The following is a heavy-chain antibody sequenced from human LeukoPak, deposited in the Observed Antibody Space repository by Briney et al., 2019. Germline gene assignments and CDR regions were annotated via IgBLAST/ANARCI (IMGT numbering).Heavy chain of an antibody. D-gene: IGHD2-15*01. Sequence: ASVKVSCKVSGYTLTELSMHWVRQAPGKGLEWMGGSDPEDGETIYAQKFQGRVTMTEDTSTDTAYMELSSLRSEDTAVYYCATDRGYCSGGSCSNWFDPWGQGTLVTVSS. CDR2: SDPEDGET. V-gene: IGHV1-24*01. CDR1: GYTLTELS. CDR3: ATDRGYCSGGSCSNWFDP. J-gene: IGHJ5*02.